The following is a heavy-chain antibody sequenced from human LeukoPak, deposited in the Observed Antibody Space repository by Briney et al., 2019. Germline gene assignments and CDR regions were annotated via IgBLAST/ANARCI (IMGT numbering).Heavy chain of an antibody. D-gene: IGHD3-10*01. CDR1: GGSISSSSYY. Sequence: PSETLSLTCTVSGGSISSSSYYWGWIRQPPGKGLVWIGRIYYSGSTYYNPSLKSRVTISVDTSKNQFSLKLSSVTAADTAVYYCARGMVRGVMSYYYMDVWGKGTTVTVSS. V-gene: IGHV4-39*07. CDR3: ARGMVRGVMSYYYMDV. CDR2: IYYSGST. J-gene: IGHJ6*03.